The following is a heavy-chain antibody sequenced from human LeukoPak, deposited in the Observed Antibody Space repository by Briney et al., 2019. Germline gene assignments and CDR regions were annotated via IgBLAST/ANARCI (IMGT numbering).Heavy chain of an antibody. CDR1: GFTFSNYE. CDR3: ARGLTYYDILTGYHDRLDYFDY. D-gene: IGHD3-9*01. Sequence: PGGSLRLSCAASGFTFSNYEMNWVRQAPGKGLDWGSYITGSGSTIYYADSVRGRFTISRDNAKKSLYLQMNSLRAEDTAVYYCARGLTYYDILTGYHDRLDYFDYWGQGTLVTVSS. CDR2: ITGSGSTI. J-gene: IGHJ4*02. V-gene: IGHV3-48*03.